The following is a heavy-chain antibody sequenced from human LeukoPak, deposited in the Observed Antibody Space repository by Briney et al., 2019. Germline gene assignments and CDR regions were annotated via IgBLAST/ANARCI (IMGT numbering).Heavy chain of an antibody. Sequence: GGSLRLSCEASGFTFGSHAMYWVRQAPGKGREWVEGIFGRGGSTHYEDSVKGRFTIPRDNSQNTVYLQINSLRAEDTAVYYCGRTTVGYSSGQKPAWPVDYWGQGTPVTVSS. D-gene: IGHD5-18*01. CDR1: GFTFGSHA. CDR3: GRTTVGYSSGQKPAWPVDY. V-gene: IGHV3-23*01. J-gene: IGHJ4*02. CDR2: IFGRGGST.